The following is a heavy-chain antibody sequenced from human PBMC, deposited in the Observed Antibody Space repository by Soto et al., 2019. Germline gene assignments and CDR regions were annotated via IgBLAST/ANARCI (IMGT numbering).Heavy chain of an antibody. CDR3: ARDYYKYYDSSGYYRSPPY. Sequence: PGGFLSLSCAPSGFTVSSNYMSWVRQAPGKGLKWVALISYDGSDKDYADSVKGRFTISRDNSRNTLFLQMNSLRAEDTAVYYCARDYYKYYDSSGYYRSPPYWGQGTLVTVSS. CDR2: ISYDGSDK. CDR1: GFTVSSNY. J-gene: IGHJ4*02. D-gene: IGHD3-22*01. V-gene: IGHV3-30-3*01.